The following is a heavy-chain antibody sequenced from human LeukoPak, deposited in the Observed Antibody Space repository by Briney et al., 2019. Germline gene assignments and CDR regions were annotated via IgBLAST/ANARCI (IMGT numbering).Heavy chain of an antibody. CDR3: ARGRTMVAFDY. D-gene: IGHD4/OR15-4a*01. CDR2: INHSGST. V-gene: IGHV4-34*01. Sequence: PSETLSLTCAVYGGSFSGYYWSWIRQPPGKGLEWIGEINHSGSTNYNPSLKSRVTISVDTSKNQFSLKLSSVTAADTAVCYCARGRTMVAFDYWGQGTLVTVSS. CDR1: GGSFSGYY. J-gene: IGHJ4*02.